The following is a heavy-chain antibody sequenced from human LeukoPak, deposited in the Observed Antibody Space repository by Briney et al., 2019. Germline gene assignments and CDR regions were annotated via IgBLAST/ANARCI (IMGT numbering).Heavy chain of an antibody. Sequence: PSETLSLACAVYGVSFSGYYWSWIRQPPGKGLEWIGEINHRGSTNYNPSLKSRVTISVDTSKNQFSLKLSSVTAADTAVYYCARGLRQLVRSWHYWGQGTLVTVSS. CDR2: INHRGST. V-gene: IGHV4-34*01. D-gene: IGHD6-6*01. J-gene: IGHJ4*02. CDR3: ARGLRQLVRSWHY. CDR1: GVSFSGYY.